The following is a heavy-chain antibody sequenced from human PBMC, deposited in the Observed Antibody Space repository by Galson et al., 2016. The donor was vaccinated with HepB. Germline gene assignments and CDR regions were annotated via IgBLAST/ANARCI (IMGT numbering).Heavy chain of an antibody. Sequence: SLRLSCAASEFTFSSSSMKWVRQAPGKGLEWVSSISTISSGRDYIYYADTVKGRFTISRDNAKNSLYLQMNSLRAEDTAVYYCARDKSGGYYGSGTYLRNYYAMDVWGQGTTVTVSS. V-gene: IGHV3-21*01. CDR2: ISTISSGRDYI. CDR3: ARDKSGGYYGSGTYLRNYYAMDV. CDR1: EFTFSSSS. D-gene: IGHD3-10*01. J-gene: IGHJ6*02.